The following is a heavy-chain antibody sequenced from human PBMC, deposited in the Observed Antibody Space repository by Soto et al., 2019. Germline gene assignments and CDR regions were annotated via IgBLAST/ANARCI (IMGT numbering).Heavy chain of an antibody. V-gene: IGHV1-18*01. CDR3: ARTYYYDSSGYLGY. CDR2: ISAYNGNT. CDR1: GYTFTSYG. J-gene: IGHJ4*02. Sequence: ASVKVSCKASGYTFTSYGISWVRQAPGQGLEWMGWISAYNGNTNYADSVKGRFTISRDNAKNSLYLQMNSLRAEDTAVYYCARTYYYDSSGYLGYWGQGTLVTVSS. D-gene: IGHD3-22*01.